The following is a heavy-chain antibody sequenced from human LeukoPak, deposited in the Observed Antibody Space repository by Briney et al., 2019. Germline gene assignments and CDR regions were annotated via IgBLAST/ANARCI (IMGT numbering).Heavy chain of an antibody. D-gene: IGHD5-12*01. CDR1: GGSISSYY. V-gene: IGHV4-59*12. J-gene: IGHJ5*02. Sequence: SETLSLTCTVSGGSISSYYWSWIRQPPGKGLEWIGYIYHSGSTYYNPSLKSRVTISVDRSKNQFSLKLSSVTAADTAVYYCARVGKYGGYEFDPWGQGTRVTVSS. CDR2: IYHSGST. CDR3: ARVGKYGGYEFDP.